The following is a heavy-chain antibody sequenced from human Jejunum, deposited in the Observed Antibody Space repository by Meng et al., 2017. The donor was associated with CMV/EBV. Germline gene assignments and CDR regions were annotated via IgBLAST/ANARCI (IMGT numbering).Heavy chain of an antibody. Sequence: QVYRVRWGDAVRKLSASVPVAGTLFNYTCTGCRVSRARQAPGQGLEGRAELGGNDYDTTHAPRFQSRVTVTADSPSAKAYMELRSLRSDDTAVYCCARGTPGRSYSDYWGPGTLVTVSS. CDR1: NYTCTGCR. CDR2: LGGNDYDT. CDR3: ARGTPGRSYSDY. V-gene: IGHV1-18*01. J-gene: IGHJ4*02. D-gene: IGHD3-10*01.